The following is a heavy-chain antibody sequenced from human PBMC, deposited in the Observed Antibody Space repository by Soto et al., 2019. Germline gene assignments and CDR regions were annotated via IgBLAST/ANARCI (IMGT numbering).Heavy chain of an antibody. Sequence: EVQLVESGGGLVQPGGSLRLSCAASGFTFSDYDMHWVRQVTGKGLEWVSGIGRTGDTYYTGSVRGRFTNSRENAKNSMDLQMNSRRAEDTAVYYCARDPGYSYGRPLDSWGQGTLVTVSS. CDR1: GFTFSDYD. CDR3: ARDPGYSYGRPLDS. J-gene: IGHJ4*02. V-gene: IGHV3-13*01. D-gene: IGHD5-18*01. CDR2: IGRTGDT.